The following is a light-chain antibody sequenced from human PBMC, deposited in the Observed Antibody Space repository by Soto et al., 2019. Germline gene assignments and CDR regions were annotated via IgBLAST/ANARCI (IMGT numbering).Light chain of an antibody. Sequence: QSALTQPASVSGSPGQSITISCTGTNSDVGGYDRVSWYQHHPGKAPKLLIFEVYNRPSGISDRFLWSKSGDTASLTISGLQAEDEADYYCISYIPSTTTHWVFGGGTKLTVL. CDR3: ISYIPSTTTHWV. CDR2: EVY. J-gene: IGLJ3*02. CDR1: NSDVGGYDR. V-gene: IGLV2-14*01.